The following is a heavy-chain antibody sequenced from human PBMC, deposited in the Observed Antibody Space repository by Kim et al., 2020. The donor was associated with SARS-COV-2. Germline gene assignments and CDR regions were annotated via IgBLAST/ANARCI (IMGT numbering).Heavy chain of an antibody. J-gene: IGHJ6*02. D-gene: IGHD6-13*01. CDR3: AREGAAAGTNNYYYGMDV. CDR2: IYSGGST. Sequence: GGSLRLSCAASGFTVSSNYMSWVRQAPGKGLEWVSVIYSGGSTYYADSVKGRFTISRDNSKNTLYLQMNSLRAEDTAVYYCAREGAAAGTNNYYYGMDVWGQGTTVTVSS. V-gene: IGHV3-66*01. CDR1: GFTVSSNY.